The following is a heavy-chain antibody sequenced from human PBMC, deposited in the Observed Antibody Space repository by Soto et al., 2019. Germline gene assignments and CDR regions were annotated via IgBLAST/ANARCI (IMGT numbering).Heavy chain of an antibody. CDR2: ISYDGSNK. V-gene: IGHV3-30-3*01. Sequence: QVQLVESGGGVDQPGRSLRLSCAASGFTFSSYAMHWVRQAPGKGLEWVAVISYDGSNKYYADSVKGRFTISRDNSKNTLYLQMNSLRAEDTAVYYCARVMAGATFDYWGQGTLVTVSS. J-gene: IGHJ4*02. D-gene: IGHD1-26*01. CDR1: GFTFSSYA. CDR3: ARVMAGATFDY.